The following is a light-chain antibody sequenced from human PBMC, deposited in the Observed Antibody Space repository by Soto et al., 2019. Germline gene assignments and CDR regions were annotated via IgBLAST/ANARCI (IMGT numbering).Light chain of an antibody. CDR3: SSYAGSNRV. J-gene: IGLJ7*01. V-gene: IGLV2-11*01. Sequence: QSALTQPRSVSGSPGQSVTISCTGSNSDVGGYNYVSWHQQLPGKAPKLMIYEVSKRPSGVPDRFSGSKSGNTASLTVSGLQAEDEADYYCSSYAGSNRVFGGGTQLTVL. CDR1: NSDVGGYNY. CDR2: EVS.